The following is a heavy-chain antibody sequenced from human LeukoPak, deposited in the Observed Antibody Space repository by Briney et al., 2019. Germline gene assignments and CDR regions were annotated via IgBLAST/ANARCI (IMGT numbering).Heavy chain of an antibody. Sequence: ASVKVSCKASGYTFTDYYIHWVRQAPGQGLEWMGWINPNSGDTNYAQKFQGRVTMTRDTSTSTVYMELSSLRSDDTAVYYCAREIGPRQLHLWGAAFDFWGQGTLVTVSS. CDR3: AREIGPRQLHLWGAAFDF. CDR1: GYTFTDYY. J-gene: IGHJ4*02. D-gene: IGHD5-18*01. CDR2: INPNSGDT. V-gene: IGHV1-2*02.